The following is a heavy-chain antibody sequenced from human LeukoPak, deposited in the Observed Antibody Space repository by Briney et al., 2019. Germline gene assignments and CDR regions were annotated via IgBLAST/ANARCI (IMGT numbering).Heavy chain of an antibody. CDR3: ARVFSIVAAGTYDY. J-gene: IGHJ4*02. CDR2: ISSSGTDT. CDR1: GFTFSVYY. D-gene: IGHD6-13*01. V-gene: IGHV3-11*05. Sequence: GGSLRLSCTASGFTFSVYYMTWIRQAPGKGLEGLSYISSSGTDTHYAASVKGRLTISRDDAKNSLYLQINSLRVDDTAVYYCARVFSIVAAGTYDYWGQGTMVTVSS.